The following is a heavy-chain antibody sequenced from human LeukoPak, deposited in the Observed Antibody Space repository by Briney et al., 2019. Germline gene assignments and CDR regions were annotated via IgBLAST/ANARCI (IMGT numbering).Heavy chain of an antibody. CDR1: GFTVSSYA. J-gene: IGHJ5*02. Sequence: GSLSLSCAASGFTVSSYAMSWVRQAPGKGLEWVSSINDSGDSTYYADSLKGRFTISRDNSKNTLYLLMNNLRAEDTAIFYCATAYCSSTSCPTWGQGTLVTVSS. CDR3: ATAYCSSTSCPT. V-gene: IGHV3-23*01. D-gene: IGHD2-2*01. CDR2: INDSGDST.